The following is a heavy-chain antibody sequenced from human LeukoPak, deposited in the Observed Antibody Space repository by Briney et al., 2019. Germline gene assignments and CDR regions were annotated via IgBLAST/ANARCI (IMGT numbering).Heavy chain of an antibody. J-gene: IGHJ4*02. V-gene: IGHV4-34*01. CDR1: GGSFSGYY. Sequence: PSETLSLTCAVYGGSFSGYYWSWIRQPPGKGLEWIGEINHSGSTNYNPSLKSRVTISVDTSKNQFSLELSSVTAADTAVYYCARAAGIAAAVDYWGQGTLVTVSS. CDR3: ARAAGIAAAVDY. CDR2: INHSGST. D-gene: IGHD6-13*01.